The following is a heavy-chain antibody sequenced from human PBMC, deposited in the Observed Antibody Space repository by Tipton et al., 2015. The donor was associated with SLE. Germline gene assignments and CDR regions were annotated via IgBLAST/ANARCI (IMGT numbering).Heavy chain of an antibody. V-gene: IGHV3-7*01. CDR2: IKQDGSEK. CDR1: GFTFSSYW. D-gene: IGHD6-13*01. J-gene: IGHJ4*02. Sequence: GSLRLSCAASGFTFSSYWMSWVRQAPGKGLEWVANIKQDGSEKYYVDSVKGRFTTSRDNAKNSLYLQMNSLRAEDTAVYYCARAGYSSSWPEGYWGQGTLVTVSS. CDR3: ARAGYSSSWPEGY.